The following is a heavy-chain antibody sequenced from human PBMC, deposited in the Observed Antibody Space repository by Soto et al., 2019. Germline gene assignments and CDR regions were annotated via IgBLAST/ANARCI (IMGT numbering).Heavy chain of an antibody. D-gene: IGHD3-22*01. J-gene: IGHJ4*02. CDR1: GYTFTGYY. V-gene: IGHV1-46*01. CDR2: IDPSGNGT. Sequence: ASVKVSCKASGYTFTGYYMHWVRQAPGQGLDWLGKIDPSGNGTSYAERFQGRITLTSDTSTNTVYVELSSLRSEDTAIYYCAINYYDSSAYLYWGQGTLVTVSS. CDR3: AINYYDSSAYLY.